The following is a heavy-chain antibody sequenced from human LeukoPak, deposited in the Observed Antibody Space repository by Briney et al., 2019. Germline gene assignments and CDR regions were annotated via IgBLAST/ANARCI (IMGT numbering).Heavy chain of an antibody. D-gene: IGHD3-3*01. CDR1: GGSFSGYY. V-gene: IGHV4-34*01. CDR3: ARVVWSGYYSHMDV. Sequence: PSETLSLTCAVYGGSFSGYYWSWIRQPPGKGLEWIGEINHSGSTNYNPSLKSRVTISVDTSKNQFSLKLSSVTAADTAVYYCARVVWSGYYSHMDVWGKGTTVTVSS. CDR2: INHSGST. J-gene: IGHJ6*03.